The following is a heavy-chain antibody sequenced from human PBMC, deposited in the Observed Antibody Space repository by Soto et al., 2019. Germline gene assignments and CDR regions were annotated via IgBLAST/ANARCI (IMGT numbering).Heavy chain of an antibody. J-gene: IGHJ5*02. Sequence: PSETLSLTCAVSGCTISSGGYSWGWIRQPPGKGLEWIGYIYHSGSTYYNPSLKSRVTISVDRSKNQFPLKLSSVTAADTAVYYCARVPDRWGQGTLVTVSS. D-gene: IGHD2-2*01. CDR3: ARVPDR. CDR1: GCTISSGGYS. CDR2: IYHSGST. V-gene: IGHV4-30-2*01.